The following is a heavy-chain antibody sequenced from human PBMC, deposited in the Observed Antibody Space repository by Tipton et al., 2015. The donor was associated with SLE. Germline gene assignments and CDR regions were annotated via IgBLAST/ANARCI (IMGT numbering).Heavy chain of an antibody. D-gene: IGHD6-13*01. CDR3: ARRGGPHRGRQLVPFYYYMDV. V-gene: IGHV4-59*11. J-gene: IGHJ6*03. CDR2: IFYSGDA. Sequence: TLSLTCTVSGGSISSHYWSWIRQPPGKGMEWLGYIFYSGDATYHPSLKSRVTISVDTSKNQFSLKLSSVTAADTAVYYCARRGGPHRGRQLVPFYYYMDVWGKGTTVTVSS. CDR1: GGSISSHY.